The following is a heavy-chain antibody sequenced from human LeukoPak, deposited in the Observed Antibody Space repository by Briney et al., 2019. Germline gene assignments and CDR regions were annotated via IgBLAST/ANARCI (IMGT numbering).Heavy chain of an antibody. D-gene: IGHD6-13*01. V-gene: IGHV1-18*01. CDR1: GLTFTSYG. CDR2: IGGYNGDT. Sequence: GASVNVSCKTSGLTFTSYGLNWVRQAPGQGLEWMGWIGGYNGDTDYAQKLQGRVTMTTDTSTSTAYMELRSLRSDDTAVYYCARDLRIAAAGTAIGYWGQGTLVTVSS. J-gene: IGHJ4*02. CDR3: ARDLRIAAAGTAIGY.